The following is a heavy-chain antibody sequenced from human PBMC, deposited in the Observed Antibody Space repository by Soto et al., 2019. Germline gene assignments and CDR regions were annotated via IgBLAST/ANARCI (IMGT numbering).Heavy chain of an antibody. CDR2: ISYDGSNT. D-gene: IGHD2-15*01. J-gene: IGHJ3*02. CDR3: ECSGEDAFDI. CDR1: GFTFSDYG. V-gene: IGHV3-30*03. Sequence: QVQLVESGGGVVQPGRALRLSCVASGFTFSDYGMHWFSQYPGKGLEWVAVISYDGSNTYYADSVKGRFTISRDNSKNTLYLQMNSLRAEDKAEYYCECSGEDAFDIWGQGTMVTVSS.